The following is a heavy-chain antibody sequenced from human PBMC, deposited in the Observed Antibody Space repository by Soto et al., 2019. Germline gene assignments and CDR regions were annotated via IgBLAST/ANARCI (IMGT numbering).Heavy chain of an antibody. J-gene: IGHJ5*02. CDR2: ISGSGGST. CDR1: GFTFSSYA. V-gene: IGHV3-23*01. Sequence: GGALRLSCAASGFTFSSYAMSWVRQAPGKGLEWVSAISGSGGSTYYADSVKGRFTISRDNSKNTLYLQMNSLRAEDTAVYYCAMDPTIVVVPAVMAPWGQGSLVTVSS. D-gene: IGHD2-2*01. CDR3: AMDPTIVVVPAVMAP.